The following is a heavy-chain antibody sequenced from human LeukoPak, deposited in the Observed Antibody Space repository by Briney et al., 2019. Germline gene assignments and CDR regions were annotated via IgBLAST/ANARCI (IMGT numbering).Heavy chain of an antibody. CDR3: ARDPYRGIYGNYYYYYMDV. D-gene: IGHD1-26*01. J-gene: IGHJ6*03. Sequence: SVKGRFTISRDNAKNSLYLQMDSLGPEDTAVYYCARDPYRGIYGNYYYYYMDVWGKGTTVTISS. V-gene: IGHV3-21*01.